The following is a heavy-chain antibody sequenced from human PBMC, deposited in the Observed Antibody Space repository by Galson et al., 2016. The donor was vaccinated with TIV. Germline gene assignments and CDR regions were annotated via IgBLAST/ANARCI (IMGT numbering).Heavy chain of an antibody. CDR3: AKDRGYFEGFDH. J-gene: IGHJ4*02. CDR2: LSGGATNT. V-gene: IGHV3-23*01. CDR1: GFRFNEYE. D-gene: IGHD6-25*01. Sequence: SLRLSCAASGFRFNEYEMSWVRQAPGKGLGWVSALSGGATNTYYSDSVKGRFTISRDNSQNKVFLEMDSLRVDDTAVYYCAKDRGYFEGFDHWGPGTLVTVS.